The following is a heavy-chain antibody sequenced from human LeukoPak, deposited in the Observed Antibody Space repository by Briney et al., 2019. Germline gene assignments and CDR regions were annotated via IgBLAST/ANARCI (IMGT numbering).Heavy chain of an antibody. V-gene: IGHV4-38-2*02. CDR3: AGGAYYYGSGSYYNLPFDY. D-gene: IGHD3-10*01. CDR1: GYSISSGYY. CDR2: IYHSGST. Sequence: SETLSLTCTVSGYSISSGYYWGWIRQPPGKGLEWIGSIYHSGSTYYNPSLKSRVTISVDTSKNQISLKLSSVTAADTAVYYCAGGAYYYGSGSYYNLPFDYWGQGTLVTVSS. J-gene: IGHJ4*02.